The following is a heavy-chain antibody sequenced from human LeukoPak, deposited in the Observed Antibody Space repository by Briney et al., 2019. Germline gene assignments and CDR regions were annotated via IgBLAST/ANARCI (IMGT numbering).Heavy chain of an antibody. CDR2: IWYDGSNK. V-gene: IGHV3-33*01. Sequence: GGSLRLSCAASGFTFSSHGMHWVRQAPGKGLEWVAVIWYDGSNKYYADSVKGRFTISRDNSKNTLYLQMNGLRAEDTAVYYCARWLGSWNAFDIWGQGTMVTVSS. D-gene: IGHD6-13*01. J-gene: IGHJ3*02. CDR1: GFTFSSHG. CDR3: ARWLGSWNAFDI.